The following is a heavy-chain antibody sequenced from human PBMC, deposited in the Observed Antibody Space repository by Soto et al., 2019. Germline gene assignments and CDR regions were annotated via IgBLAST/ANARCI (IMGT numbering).Heavy chain of an antibody. Sequence: PGGSLRLSCAASGFTFSSYWMHWVRQAPGKGLVWVSRINSDGSSTSYAESVKGRITISRDNAKNTLYLQMNSLRVDEDTAVYYCARSGSGWAGYDGFDIRGQRTTVTVSS. CDR3: ARSGSGWAGYDGFDI. V-gene: IGHV3-74*01. J-gene: IGHJ3*02. CDR2: INSDGSST. D-gene: IGHD6-19*01. CDR1: GFTFSSYW.